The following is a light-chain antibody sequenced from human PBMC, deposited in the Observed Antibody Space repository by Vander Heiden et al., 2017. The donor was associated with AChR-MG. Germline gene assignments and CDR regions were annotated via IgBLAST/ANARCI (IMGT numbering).Light chain of an antibody. CDR2: DAS. CDR1: QAIASS. J-gene: IGKJ3*01. CDR3: TLKFT. V-gene: IGKV1-13*02. Sequence: AIQLTQSPSSLSASVGDRVTITCRASQAIASSLAWYQQKPGKAPKLLIYDASTLEAGVPSRFSGGGSGTKFTLTISSLQPEDFATYDGTLKFTFGHGTKVDIK.